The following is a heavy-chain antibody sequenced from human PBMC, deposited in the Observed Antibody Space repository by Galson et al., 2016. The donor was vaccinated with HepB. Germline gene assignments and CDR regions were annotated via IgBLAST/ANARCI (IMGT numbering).Heavy chain of an antibody. V-gene: IGHV1-18*01. CDR3: ANDLTFGGLIGHY. CDR1: GYTFSSYG. J-gene: IGHJ4*02. CDR2: ITSNNGNT. Sequence: SVKVSCKASGYTFSSYGINWVRQAPGQGLEWMGWITSNNGNTKSAQKLQGRGTMTIDTSTSTAYMELRSLRSDEPAVYYCANDLTFGGLIGHYWGQGTLVTVSS. D-gene: IGHD3-16*02.